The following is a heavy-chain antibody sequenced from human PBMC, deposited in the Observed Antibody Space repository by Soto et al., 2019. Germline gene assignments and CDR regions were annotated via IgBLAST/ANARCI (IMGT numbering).Heavy chain of an antibody. Sequence: ASVKVSCKASGYTFTSYDINWVRQATGQGLEWMGWMSPNSGNTGYAQKFQGRVTMTRNTSISTAYMELSSLRSEGTAVYYCAYGSGLNMYYFDYWGQGTLVTV. CDR1: GYTFTSYD. J-gene: IGHJ4*02. CDR3: AYGSGLNMYYFDY. V-gene: IGHV1-8*01. CDR2: MSPNSGNT. D-gene: IGHD3-10*01.